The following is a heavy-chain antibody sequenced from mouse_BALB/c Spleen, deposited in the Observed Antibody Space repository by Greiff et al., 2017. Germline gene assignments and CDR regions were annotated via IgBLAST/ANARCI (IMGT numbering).Heavy chain of an antibody. J-gene: IGHJ3*01. Sequence: EVQVVASGGGLVKPGGSLKLSCAASGFTFSDYYLSWVRQTPEKRLEWVATISDGGSYTYYPDSVKGRFTISRDNAKNNLYLQMSSLKSEDTAMYYCARDRDYDQGGWFADWGQGTLVTVSA. CDR3: ARDRDYDQGGWFAD. CDR1: GFTFSDYY. V-gene: IGHV5-4*02. CDR2: ISDGGSYT. D-gene: IGHD2-4*01.